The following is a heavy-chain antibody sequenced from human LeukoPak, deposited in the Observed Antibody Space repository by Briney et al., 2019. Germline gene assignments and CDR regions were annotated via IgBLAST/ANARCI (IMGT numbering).Heavy chain of an antibody. CDR1: GCTFSSYA. J-gene: IGHJ4*02. D-gene: IGHD3-3*01. CDR3: AEGLGRDYDFWSGYYYPGTY. V-gene: IGHV1-69*06. Sequence: GASVKVSCKASGCTFSSYAISWVRQAPGQGLEWMGGIIPIFGTANYAQKFQGRVTITADKSTSTAYMELSSLRSEDTAVYYCAEGLGRDYDFWSGYYYPGTYWGQGTLVTVSS. CDR2: IIPIFGTA.